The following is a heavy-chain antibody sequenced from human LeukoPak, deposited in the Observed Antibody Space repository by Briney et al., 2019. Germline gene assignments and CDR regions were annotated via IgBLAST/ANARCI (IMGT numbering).Heavy chain of an antibody. V-gene: IGHV3-23*01. J-gene: IGHJ4*02. Sequence: PGGSLRLSCAASGFTFSTYAMSWVRQTPGQGVEGVSSITSRDGATYSADSVKGRFTISRDNSETTLFLQMNSLRAEDTAVYYCARDRPNYYDSSGHYYRRDGDYWGQGTLVTVSS. CDR1: GFTFSTYA. D-gene: IGHD3-22*01. CDR2: ITSRDGAT. CDR3: ARDRPNYYDSSGHYYRRDGDY.